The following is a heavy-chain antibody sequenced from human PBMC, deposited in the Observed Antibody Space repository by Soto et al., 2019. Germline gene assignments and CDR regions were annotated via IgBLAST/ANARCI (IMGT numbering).Heavy chain of an antibody. J-gene: IGHJ4*01. V-gene: IGHV3-64D*08. CDR3: VRGNHLLGYYFGA. CDR1: GITFRNYA. D-gene: IGHD3-3*01. CDR2: ITSYGDNT. Sequence: GCLRISCSASGITFRNYAMRWVRQAPGRGLEYVSGITSYGDNTWHADSVKDRFTISRDNSDDTLYLQMSSLRVEDTAKYYWVRGNHLLGYYFGAWGPGTLGTVSS.